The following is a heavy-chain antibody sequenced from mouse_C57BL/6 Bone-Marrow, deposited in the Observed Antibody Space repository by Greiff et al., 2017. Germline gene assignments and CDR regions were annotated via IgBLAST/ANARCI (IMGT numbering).Heavy chain of an antibody. D-gene: IGHD1-1*01. CDR3: ARHVRGYYYGSSPWYFDV. CDR2: ISSGGSYT. J-gene: IGHJ1*03. CDR1: GFTFSSYG. V-gene: IGHV5-6*01. Sequence: EVQLVESGGDLVKPGGSLKLSCAASGFTFSSYGMSWVRQTPDKRLEWVATISSGGSYTYYPDSVKGRFTISRDNAKNTLYLQMSSLKSEDTAMYYGARHVRGYYYGSSPWYFDVWGTGTTVTVSS.